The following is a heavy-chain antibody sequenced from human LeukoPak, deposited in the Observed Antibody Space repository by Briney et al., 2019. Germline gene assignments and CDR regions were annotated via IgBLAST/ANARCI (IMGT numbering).Heavy chain of an antibody. V-gene: IGHV3-66*01. Sequence: PGGSLRLSCAASGFTVSSNYMSWVRQAPGKGLEWVSVMYSGGSTYYADSVKGRFTISRDNAKNTLYLQMNSLRAEDTAVYYCARISRSSGWLYFDYWGQGTLVTVSS. J-gene: IGHJ4*02. CDR1: GFTVSSNY. CDR2: MYSGGST. D-gene: IGHD6-19*01. CDR3: ARISRSSGWLYFDY.